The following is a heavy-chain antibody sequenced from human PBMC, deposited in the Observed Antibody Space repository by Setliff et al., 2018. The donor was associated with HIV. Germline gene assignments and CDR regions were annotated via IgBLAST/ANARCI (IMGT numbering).Heavy chain of an antibody. D-gene: IGHD2-15*01. J-gene: IGHJ3*02. CDR3: ARMAPGWNAFDI. V-gene: IGHV3-48*01. Sequence: PGESLKISCAGSGVTFFSTYSMNWVRQAPGEGLECVAYIISGSSTVYYADSVKGRFTVSRDNAKNSVYLEMNSLRAEDTAVYYCARMAPGWNAFDIWGQGTVVTVSS. CDR1: GVTFFSTYS. CDR2: IISGSSTV.